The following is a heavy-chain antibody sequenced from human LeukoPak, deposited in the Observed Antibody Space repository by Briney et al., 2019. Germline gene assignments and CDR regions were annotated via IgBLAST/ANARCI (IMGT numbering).Heavy chain of an antibody. CDR1: GVSFSGYY. J-gene: IGHJ4*02. D-gene: IGHD3-22*01. Sequence: SETLSLTCAVYGVSFSGYYWSWIRQPPGKGLEWIGEINHSGSTNYNPSLKSRVTISVDTSKNQFSLKLSSVTAADTAVYYCARSSRSYYYDSSGSTGSYWGQGTLVTVSS. CDR3: ARSSRSYYYDSSGSTGSY. CDR2: INHSGST. V-gene: IGHV4-34*01.